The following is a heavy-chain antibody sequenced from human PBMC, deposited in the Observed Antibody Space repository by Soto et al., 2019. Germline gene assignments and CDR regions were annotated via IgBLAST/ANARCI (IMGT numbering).Heavy chain of an antibody. Sequence: GGSLRLSGKACGFSFSDYSMTWVRQAPWKGLEWVSVISGSGDNTFYAASVKGRFAISRDNSKNVLYLQMNSLSADDAAVYFCAKGRAITVYGVDILFDYLGRRTLVAVSS. V-gene: IGHV3-23*01. J-gene: IGHJ4*01. CDR3: AKGRAITVYGVDILFDY. CDR1: GFSFSDYS. D-gene: IGHD3-3*01. CDR2: ISGSGDNT.